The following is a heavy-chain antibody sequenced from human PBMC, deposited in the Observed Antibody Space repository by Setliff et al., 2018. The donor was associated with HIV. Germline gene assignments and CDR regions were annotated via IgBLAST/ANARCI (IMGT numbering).Heavy chain of an antibody. Sequence: PGGSLRLSCAASGFTFSSYSMNWVRQAPGKGLEWVSYISSSSSTIYYADSVRGRFTISRDNAENSLFLQMTGLRPEDTAMYYCARDRWFSNNWYSDYWGQGTLVTVSS. CDR2: ISSSSSTI. CDR3: ARDRWFSNNWYSDY. V-gene: IGHV3-48*04. CDR1: GFTFSSYS. D-gene: IGHD6-13*01. J-gene: IGHJ4*02.